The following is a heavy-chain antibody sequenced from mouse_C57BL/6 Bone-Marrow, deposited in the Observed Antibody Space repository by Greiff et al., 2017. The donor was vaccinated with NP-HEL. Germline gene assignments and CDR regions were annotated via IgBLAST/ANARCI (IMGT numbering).Heavy chain of an antibody. J-gene: IGHJ2*01. V-gene: IGHV1-69*01. Sequence: QVQLQQPGAELVMPGASVKLSCKASGYTFTSYWMHWVKQRPGQGLEWIGEIDPSDSYTNYNQKFKGTSTLTVDKSSSTAYMQLRSLTSEDSAVYYCARGPGIYYCNLHFDYWGQGTTLTVSS. CDR2: IDPSDSYT. CDR1: GYTFTSYW. D-gene: IGHD2-1*01. CDR3: ARGPGIYYCNLHFDY.